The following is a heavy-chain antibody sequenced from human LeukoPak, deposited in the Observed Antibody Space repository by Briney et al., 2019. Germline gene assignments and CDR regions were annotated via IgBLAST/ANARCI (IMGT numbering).Heavy chain of an antibody. J-gene: IGHJ4*02. CDR2: ISGSGDNT. D-gene: IGHD2-2*01. CDR3: AKDRSAVPAASNY. V-gene: IGHV3-23*01. Sequence: GGSLRLSCAASGFTFSSYAMTWVRQAPGKGLEWVSGISGSGDNTYYADSVKGRFTISRDNFKNVVFLQMNSLRAEDTAVYYCAKDRSAVPAASNYWGQGTLVTVSS. CDR1: GFTFSSYA.